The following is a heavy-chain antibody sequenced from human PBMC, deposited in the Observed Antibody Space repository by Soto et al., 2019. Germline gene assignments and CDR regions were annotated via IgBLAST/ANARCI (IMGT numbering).Heavy chain of an antibody. J-gene: IGHJ6*02. Sequence: GGSLRLSCAASGFTFSSCSMNWVRQAPGKGLEWVSSISSSSSYIYYADSVKGRFTISRDNAKNSLYLQMNSLGAEDTAVYYCAREGIAAAGYYYYYGMDVWGQGTTVTVSS. CDR3: AREGIAAAGYYYYYGMDV. D-gene: IGHD6-13*01. CDR1: GFTFSSCS. V-gene: IGHV3-21*01. CDR2: ISSSSSYI.